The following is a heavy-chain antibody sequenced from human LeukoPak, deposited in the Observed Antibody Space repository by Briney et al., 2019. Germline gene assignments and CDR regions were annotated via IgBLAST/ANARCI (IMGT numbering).Heavy chain of an antibody. D-gene: IGHD5-12*01. CDR2: ISPGGGPT. Sequence: PGGSLRLSCAASGFTFSSYAVSWVRQAPGKGLEWVSGISPGGGPTYYADSVKGRFTISRDDSKNTLYLQMNNLRAEDTAVYYCAKDGAWLRFDDWGQGILVTVSS. J-gene: IGHJ4*02. CDR1: GFTFSSYA. CDR3: AKDGAWLRFDD. V-gene: IGHV3-23*01.